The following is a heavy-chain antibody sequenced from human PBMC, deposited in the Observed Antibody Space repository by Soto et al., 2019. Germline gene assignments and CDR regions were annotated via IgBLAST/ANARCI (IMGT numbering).Heavy chain of an antibody. J-gene: IGHJ6*02. CDR3: AKVAIRSGPLYYGMDV. CDR1: GFTFDDYT. V-gene: IGHV3-43*01. Sequence: GGSLRLSCAASGFTFDDYTMHWVRQAPGKGLEWVSLISWDGGSTYYADSVKGRFTISRDNSKNSLYLQMNSLRTEDTALYYCAKVAIRSGPLYYGMDVWGQGTTVTVSS. CDR2: ISWDGGST. D-gene: IGHD5-12*01.